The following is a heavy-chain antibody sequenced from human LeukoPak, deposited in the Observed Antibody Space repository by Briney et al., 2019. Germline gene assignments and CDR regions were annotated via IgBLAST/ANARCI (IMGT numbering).Heavy chain of an antibody. Sequence: SETLSLTCTVSGGSISSSSYYWGWIRQPPGKGLEWIGSIYYSGSTYYNPSLKSRVTISVDTSKNQFSLKLSSVTAADTAVYYCARALGDLRNAFDVWGQGTMVTVSS. CDR2: IYYSGST. CDR3: ARALGDLRNAFDV. J-gene: IGHJ3*01. D-gene: IGHD3-16*01. V-gene: IGHV4-39*07. CDR1: GGSISSSSYY.